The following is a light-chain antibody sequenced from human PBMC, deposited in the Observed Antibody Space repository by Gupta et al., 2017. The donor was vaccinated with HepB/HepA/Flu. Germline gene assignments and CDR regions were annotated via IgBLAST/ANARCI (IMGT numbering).Light chain of an antibody. CDR3: LVWDADSDHYV. J-gene: IGLJ1*01. V-gene: IGLV3-21*03. CDR2: DDR. Sequence: SYVLTQPPSLSVAPGRTASITCEGNNIGSQSVHWYQHKPGRAPVLVVYDDRNRPSGIPERFSGSKSGNTATLTISRVEAGDEAEYYCLVWDADSDHYVFGTGTGVTVL. CDR1: NIGSQS.